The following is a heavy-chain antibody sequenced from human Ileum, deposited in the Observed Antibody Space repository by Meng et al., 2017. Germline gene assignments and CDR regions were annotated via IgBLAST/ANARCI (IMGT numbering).Heavy chain of an antibody. J-gene: IGHJ5*02. V-gene: IGHV4-31*03. D-gene: IGHD4-17*01. Sequence: HVQLQELCPALVQPSQPPSPSFSVSGASITSGGYCLTWIRQHPGKGLEYLGYMYEGGTTYSSPSLKSRVNISRDAPKNQFSLTLRSVTAADTAVYYCARANGDYGNWLDPWGQGTLVTVSS. CDR1: GASITSGGYC. CDR2: MYEGGTT. CDR3: ARANGDYGNWLDP.